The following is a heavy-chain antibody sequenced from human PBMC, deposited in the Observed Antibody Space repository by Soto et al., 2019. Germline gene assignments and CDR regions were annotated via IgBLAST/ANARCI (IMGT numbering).Heavy chain of an antibody. D-gene: IGHD3-3*01. V-gene: IGHV3-48*03. Sequence: GGSLRLSCAASGFTFSNSEMFWVRQAPGKGLEWVSKINYSGSNIYYSKSVKGRFTISRDNAKNSLSLQMNSLTDEDTAIYYCASGLRFLEWLLYNDYFDYWGQGTQVTVSS. CDR2: INYSGSNI. J-gene: IGHJ4*02. CDR3: ASGLRFLEWLLYNDYFDY. CDR1: GFTFSNSE.